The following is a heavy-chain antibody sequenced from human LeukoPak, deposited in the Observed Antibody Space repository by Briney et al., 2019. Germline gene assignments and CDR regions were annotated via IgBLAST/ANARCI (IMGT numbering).Heavy chain of an antibody. CDR2: IYYSGST. J-gene: IGHJ4*02. D-gene: IGHD2-15*01. CDR3: ARYCSGGSCYSSLDY. V-gene: IGHV4-39*07. CDR1: GGSISSSSYY. Sequence: SETLSLTCTVSGGSISSSSYYWGWIRQPPGKGLEWIGSIYYSGSTYYNPSLKSRVTIPVDTSKNQFSLKLSSVTAADTAVYYCARYCSGGSCYSSLDYWGQGTLVTVSS.